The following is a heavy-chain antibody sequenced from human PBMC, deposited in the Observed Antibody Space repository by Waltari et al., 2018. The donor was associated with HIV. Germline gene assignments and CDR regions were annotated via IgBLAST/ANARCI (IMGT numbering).Heavy chain of an antibody. V-gene: IGHV1-8*01. CDR1: EYTFTSYD. Sequence: QVQLVQSGAEVKKPGASVKVSCKASEYTFTSYDINWVRQATGQGLEWMGWMNPNSGNTVYALKFQGRVTMTRNTSISTAYMELTSLRSEDTAVYYCARGGNTMIVAYGMDVWGQGTTVTVSS. CDR2: MNPNSGNT. J-gene: IGHJ6*02. CDR3: ARGGNTMIVAYGMDV. D-gene: IGHD3-22*01.